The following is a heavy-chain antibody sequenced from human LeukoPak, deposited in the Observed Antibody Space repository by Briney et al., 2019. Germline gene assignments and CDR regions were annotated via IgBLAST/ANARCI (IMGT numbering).Heavy chain of an antibody. CDR2: IYYSGST. J-gene: IGHJ4*02. D-gene: IGHD6-13*01. CDR3: ARGGSSSWFFGY. Sequence: PSETLSLTCTVSGGSISSYYWSWIRQPPGKGLGWIGYIYYSGSTNYNPSLKSRVTISVDTSKNQFSLKLSSVTAADTAVYYCARGGSSSWFFGYWGQGTLVTVSS. V-gene: IGHV4-59*01. CDR1: GGSISSYY.